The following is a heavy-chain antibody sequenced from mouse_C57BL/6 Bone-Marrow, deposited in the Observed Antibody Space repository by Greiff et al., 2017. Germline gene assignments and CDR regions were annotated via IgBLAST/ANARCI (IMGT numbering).Heavy chain of an antibody. Sequence: QVQLQQSGPELVKPGASVKISCKASGYAFSSSWMNWVKQRPGKGLEWIGRIYPGDGDTNYNGKFKGKATLTADKSSSTAYMQLSSLTSEDSAVYFCARSILYYSGSFFAVWGTGTTVTVSS. CDR2: IYPGDGDT. D-gene: IGHD1-1*01. J-gene: IGHJ1*03. V-gene: IGHV1-82*01. CDR3: ARSILYYSGSFFAV. CDR1: GYAFSSSW.